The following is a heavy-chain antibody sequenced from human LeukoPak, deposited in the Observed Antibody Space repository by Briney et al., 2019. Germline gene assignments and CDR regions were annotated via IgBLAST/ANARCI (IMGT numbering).Heavy chain of an antibody. V-gene: IGHV4-34*01. CDR3: ARLLAVAGTGYWFDP. D-gene: IGHD6-19*01. J-gene: IGHJ5*02. CDR2: INHSGST. CDR1: GGSFSGYY. Sequence: SETLSLTCAVYGGSFSGYYWSWIRQPPGKGLEWIGEINHSGSTNYNPSLKSRVTISVDTSKNQFSLKLSSVTAADTAVYYCARLLAVAGTGYWFDPWGQGTLVTASS.